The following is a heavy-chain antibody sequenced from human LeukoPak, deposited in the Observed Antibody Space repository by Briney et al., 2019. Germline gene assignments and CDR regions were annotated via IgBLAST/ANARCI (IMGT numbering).Heavy chain of an antibody. CDR1: GFTFSDYY. CDR3: AKEGIVGATGYYFDY. CDR2: ITVSGGTT. V-gene: IGHV3-23*01. Sequence: GGSLRLSCAASGFTFSDYYMSWIRQAPGKGLEWVSSITVSGGTTYYADSVKGRFTISRDNSNNTLYLQMTSLRAEDTAVYYCAKEGIVGATGYYFDYWGQGTLVTVSS. J-gene: IGHJ4*02. D-gene: IGHD1-26*01.